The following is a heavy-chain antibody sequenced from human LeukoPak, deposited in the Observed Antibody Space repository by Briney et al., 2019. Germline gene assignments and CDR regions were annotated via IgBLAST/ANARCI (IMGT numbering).Heavy chain of an antibody. Sequence: GGSLRLSCAASGFTFSSYSMNWVRQAPGKRLEWVSSISSSSSYIYYADSVKGRFTISRDNAKNSLYLQMNSLRAEDTAVYYCARGQPHDYGDYGANFDYWGQGTLVTVSS. CDR2: ISSSSSYI. D-gene: IGHD4-17*01. V-gene: IGHV3-21*01. CDR1: GFTFSSYS. CDR3: ARGQPHDYGDYGANFDY. J-gene: IGHJ4*02.